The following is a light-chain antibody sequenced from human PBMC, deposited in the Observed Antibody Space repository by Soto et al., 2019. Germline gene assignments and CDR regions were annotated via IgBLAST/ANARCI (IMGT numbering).Light chain of an antibody. V-gene: IGLV2-8*01. CDR1: SSDVGAYDF. CDR2: EVR. J-gene: IGLJ2*01. Sequence: QSVLTQPPSASGSPGQSVTISCTGTSSDVGAYDFVSWYQQHPGTAPKLLIYEVRKRPSGVPHRFSGSKSGNTASLTVSGLQAEDEAQYYCETWDNDTRVFGGGTKLTVL. CDR3: ETWDNDTRV.